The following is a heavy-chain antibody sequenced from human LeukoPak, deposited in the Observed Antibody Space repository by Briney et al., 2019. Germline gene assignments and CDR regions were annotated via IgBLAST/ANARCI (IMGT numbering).Heavy chain of an antibody. J-gene: IGHJ5*02. CDR2: IIPIFGTA. CDR3: AREAHSSSWYLTEWFDP. D-gene: IGHD6-13*01. CDR1: GGTFSRYA. Sequence: ASVKVSCKASGGTFSRYAISWVRQTPGQGLEWMGGIIPIFGTANYAQKFQGRVTITADESTSTAYMELSSLRSEDTAVYYCAREAHSSSWYLTEWFDPWGQGTLVTVSS. V-gene: IGHV1-69*13.